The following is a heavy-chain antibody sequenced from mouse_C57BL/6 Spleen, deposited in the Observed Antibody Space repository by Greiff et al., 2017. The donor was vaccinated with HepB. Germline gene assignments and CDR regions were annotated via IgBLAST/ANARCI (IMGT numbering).Heavy chain of an antibody. CDR2: IHPYNGGT. D-gene: IGHD4-1*01. Sequence: EVQLQQSGPVLVKPGASVKMSCKASGYTFTDYYMNWVKQSHGKSLEWIGVIHPYNGGTSYNQKFKGKATLTVDKSSSTAYMELNSLTSEDSAVYYCARRTGTEDYFDYWGQGTTLTVSS. V-gene: IGHV1-19*01. CDR3: ARRTGTEDYFDY. J-gene: IGHJ2*01. CDR1: GYTFTDYY.